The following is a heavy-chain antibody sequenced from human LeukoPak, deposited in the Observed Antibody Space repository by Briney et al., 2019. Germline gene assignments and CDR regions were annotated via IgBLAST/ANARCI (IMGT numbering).Heavy chain of an antibody. CDR2: ISSGGTHE. CDR1: GFTFSNYA. J-gene: IGHJ4*02. D-gene: IGHD3-10*01. Sequence: GKSLRLSCAASGFTFSNYAMHCVRQAPGKGLEWVSLISSGGTHEYYADSVKGRFTISRDNSKNTLYLQLNSLRAEDTAVYYCARDSTYYYDSGSSGPHYFDNWGQGTLATVSS. CDR3: ARDSTYYYDSGSSGPHYFDN. V-gene: IGHV3-30*01.